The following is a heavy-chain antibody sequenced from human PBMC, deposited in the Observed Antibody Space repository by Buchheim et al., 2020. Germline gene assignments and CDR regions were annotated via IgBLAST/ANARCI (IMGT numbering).Heavy chain of an antibody. D-gene: IGHD2-2*01. Sequence: EVQLVESGGGLVKPGGSLRLSCAASGFTFSSYSMNWVRQAPGKGLEWVSSISSSMSYIYYADSVKGRFSVSRDNAKNSLYLQMNSLRAEDTAVYYCARDLLVVPAAVAYYYYYGMDVWGQGTT. V-gene: IGHV3-21*01. CDR3: ARDLLVVPAAVAYYYYYGMDV. J-gene: IGHJ6*02. CDR1: GFTFSSYS. CDR2: ISSSMSYI.